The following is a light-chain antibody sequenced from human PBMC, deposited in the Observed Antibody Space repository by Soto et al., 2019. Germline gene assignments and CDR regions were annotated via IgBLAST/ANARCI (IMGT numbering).Light chain of an antibody. CDR2: GAS. CDR1: QSVSSSF. CDR3: QHYVTSSIT. J-gene: IGKJ5*01. Sequence: EIVLTQSPGTLSLSPGERATLSCRASQSVSSSFLAWYQQKPGQAPRLFIYGASSRATGTPDRISGGGSGTHFTLTISRLEPEDFAVYYCQHYVTSSITFGQGTRLEIK. V-gene: IGKV3-20*01.